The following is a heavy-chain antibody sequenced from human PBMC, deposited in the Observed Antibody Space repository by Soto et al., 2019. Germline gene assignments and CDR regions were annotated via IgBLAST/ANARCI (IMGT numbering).Heavy chain of an antibody. D-gene: IGHD3-22*01. Sequence: ASVKVSCKASGYTFTSYGISWVRQAPGQGLEWMGWISAYNGNTNYAQKLQGRVTMTTDTSTSTAYMELRSLTSDDTAVDYCARVGMSSSGYYVIPRVYFDYWGQGTLVTVSS. CDR3: ARVGMSSSGYYVIPRVYFDY. V-gene: IGHV1-18*01. J-gene: IGHJ4*02. CDR1: GYTFTSYG. CDR2: ISAYNGNT.